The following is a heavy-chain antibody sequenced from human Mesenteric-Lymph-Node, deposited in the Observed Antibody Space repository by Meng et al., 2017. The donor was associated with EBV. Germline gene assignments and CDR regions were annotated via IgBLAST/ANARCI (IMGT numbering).Heavy chain of an antibody. Sequence: VQLQQGGAGILKPSETLSLTCEFSGGSFSNYYWSWIRQTPGKGLEWIGEINHSGSANYNPSLKSRVTISIDTSKNQFSLRLNSVTAADTAVYYCARMEFTYDWYYDVWGRGTLVTVSS. J-gene: IGHJ2*01. D-gene: IGHD1-1*01. CDR3: ARMEFTYDWYYDV. V-gene: IGHV4-34*02. CDR2: INHSGSA. CDR1: GGSFSNYY.